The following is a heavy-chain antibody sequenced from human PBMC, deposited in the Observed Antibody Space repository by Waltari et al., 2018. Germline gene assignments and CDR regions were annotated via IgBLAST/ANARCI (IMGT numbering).Heavy chain of an antibody. V-gene: IGHV4-59*02. CDR2: IYSSGSA. CDR1: GGSVSRYY. CDR3: ARQGLGSTWDYSLDY. J-gene: IGHJ4*02. D-gene: IGHD6-13*01. Sequence: QVQLQESGPGLFKPSETLSLTCPVYGGSVSRYYWTWVRQPPGKGLEWLAFIYSSGSAAYNPSLRSRLTISIETSKNHFSLKMTSMTAADTAVYYCARQGLGSTWDYSLDYGGQGTLVTVSS.